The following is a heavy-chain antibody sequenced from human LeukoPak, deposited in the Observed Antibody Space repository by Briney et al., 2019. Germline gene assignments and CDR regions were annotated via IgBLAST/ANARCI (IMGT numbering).Heavy chain of an antibody. D-gene: IGHD2-2*03. V-gene: IGHV3-21*01. J-gene: IGHJ6*02. CDR3: ARMDIGYYYYGMDV. CDR2: ISSSSSYI. Sequence: GGSLRLSCAASGFTFSSYSMNWVRQAPGKGLEWVSSISSSSSYIYYADSVKGRFTISRDNAKNSLYLQMNSLRAEDTAVYYCARMDIGYYYYGMDVWGQGTTVTVSS. CDR1: GFTFSSYS.